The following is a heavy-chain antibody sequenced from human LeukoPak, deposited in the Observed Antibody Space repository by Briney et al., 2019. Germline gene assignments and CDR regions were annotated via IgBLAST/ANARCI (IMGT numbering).Heavy chain of an antibody. Sequence: GGSLRLSCAASGFTIRDYVMSWVRQAPGKGLEWVSYIDPSGTALYYADSVKGRFTVSRDNGKNSLSLQLRSLRAEDTARYYCARAAYNWNWGQGTLVTVSS. CDR3: ARAAYNWN. J-gene: IGHJ4*02. D-gene: IGHD1-20*01. CDR2: IDPSGTAL. V-gene: IGHV3-11*01. CDR1: GFTIRDYV.